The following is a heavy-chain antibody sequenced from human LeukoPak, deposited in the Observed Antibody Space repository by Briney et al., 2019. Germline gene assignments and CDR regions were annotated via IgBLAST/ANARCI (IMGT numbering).Heavy chain of an antibody. V-gene: IGHV3-73*01. CDR1: GFTFSGSA. CDR3: TRFYDFGLDY. CDR2: IRSKANNYAT. Sequence: PGGSLRLSCAASGFTFSGSAMRWVRQASGKGLEWVGRIRSKANNYATAYAASVKGRFTVSRDDSKNTAYLQMNSLKTEDTAVYYCTRFYDFGLDYWGQGTLVTVSS. D-gene: IGHD3-3*01. J-gene: IGHJ4*02.